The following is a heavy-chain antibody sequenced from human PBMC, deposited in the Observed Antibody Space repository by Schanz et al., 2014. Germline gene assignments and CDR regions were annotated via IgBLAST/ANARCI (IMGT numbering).Heavy chain of an antibody. D-gene: IGHD6-25*01. Sequence: QVQLQESGPGLVKPSQTLSLTCIVSGGSISSGTYYWSWLRQPAGKGLEWIGRIYTSGSTNYNPSPKSRVTISLDPPKNQFSLKLSSVPAADTAVYYCAREPLSGYNWFDPWGQGSLVTVSS. V-gene: IGHV4-61*02. CDR2: IYTSGST. CDR1: GGSISSGTYY. J-gene: IGHJ5*02. CDR3: AREPLSGYNWFDP.